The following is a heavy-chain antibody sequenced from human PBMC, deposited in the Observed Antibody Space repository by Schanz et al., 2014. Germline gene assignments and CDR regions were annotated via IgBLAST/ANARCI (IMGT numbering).Heavy chain of an antibody. V-gene: IGHV3-23*05. J-gene: IGHJ2*01. CDR1: GFTFSSYW. Sequence: EVQLLESGGGLVQPGGSLRLSCAASGFTFSSYWMHWVRQAPGKGLEWVAAVSSRSDEIKYADSVRGRFTISRDNSRSTMYLQMNSLRAEDTAVYFCAKDLGVDCGDGCFNWYFDLWGRGTLVTVSS. D-gene: IGHD2-21*02. CDR3: AKDLGVDCGDGCFNWYFDL. CDR2: VSSRSDEI.